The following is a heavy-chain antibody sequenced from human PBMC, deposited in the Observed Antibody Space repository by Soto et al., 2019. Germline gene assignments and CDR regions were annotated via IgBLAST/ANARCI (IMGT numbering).Heavy chain of an antibody. V-gene: IGHV3-23*01. J-gene: IGHJ4*02. CDR2: ISGSGGST. Sequence: GGSLRLSCAASGFTFSSYAMSWVRQAPGKGLEWVSAISGSGGSTYYADSVKGRFTISSDNSKNTLYLQMNSLRTEDTAVYYCARALDFWSAYFDYWGQGSLVTVSS. D-gene: IGHD3-3*01. CDR3: ARALDFWSAYFDY. CDR1: GFTFSSYA.